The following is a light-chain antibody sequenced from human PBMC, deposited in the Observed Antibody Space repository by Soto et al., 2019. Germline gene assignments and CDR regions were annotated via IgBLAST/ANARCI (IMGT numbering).Light chain of an antibody. Sequence: QLVLTQPPSVSGAPGQRVTISCTGSSSNIGAGYDVHWYQQLPGTAPKLLIYGNSNRPSGVPDRFSGSKSGTSASLAISGLWAGDGADDVPHSYDRSQCVVFGGGTKLSVL. CDR3: HSYDRSQCVV. CDR1: SSNIGAGYD. V-gene: IGLV1-40*01. CDR2: GNS. J-gene: IGLJ2*01.